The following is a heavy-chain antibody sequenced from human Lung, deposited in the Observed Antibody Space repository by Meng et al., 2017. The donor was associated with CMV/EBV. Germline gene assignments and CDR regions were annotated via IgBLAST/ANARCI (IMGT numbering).Heavy chain of an antibody. CDR1: GFTFSTYS. Sequence: GGSLRLSXAASGFTFSTYSMNWVRQAPGKGLEWVSSISSSGTYIYYIDSVKGRFTIPRDNAQNSLYLQMNSLRAEDTAVYYCARDVSPRSSAYFGIYYFYALHVWGQGTTVTVSS. V-gene: IGHV3-21*01. J-gene: IGHJ6*02. CDR3: ARDVSPRSSAYFGIYYFYALHV. CDR2: ISSSGTYI. D-gene: IGHD2/OR15-2a*01.